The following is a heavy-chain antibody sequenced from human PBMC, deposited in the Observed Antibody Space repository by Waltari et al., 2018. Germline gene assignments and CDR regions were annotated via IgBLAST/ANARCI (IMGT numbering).Heavy chain of an antibody. J-gene: IGHJ3*01. CDR2: INNDGSST. CDR3: ARAGLLGAFDV. D-gene: IGHD2-15*01. Sequence: EVQLVESGGGLVQPGGSLRLSCAASGVTLIRSWIHWVRQSPGKGLMWVSRINNDGSSTVYADSVKGRFTISRDDAKNTVSLQMNNLSAEDTALYYCARAGLLGAFDVWGQGTMVTVSS. CDR1: GVTLIRSW. V-gene: IGHV3-74*03.